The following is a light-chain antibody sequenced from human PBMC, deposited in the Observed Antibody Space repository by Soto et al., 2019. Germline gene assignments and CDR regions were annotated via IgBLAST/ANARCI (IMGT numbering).Light chain of an antibody. CDR3: SSYAGSNSVI. V-gene: IGLV2-8*01. CDR1: SSDVGGNNY. J-gene: IGLJ2*01. CDR2: EVT. Sequence: QSALTQPPSASGSPGQSVAISCTGTSSDVGGNNYVSWYQQHPGKAPKLLVYEVTKRPAGVPDRFSGSKSGNTASLTVSGLQAEDEADYYCSSYAGSNSVIFGGVTKLTVL.